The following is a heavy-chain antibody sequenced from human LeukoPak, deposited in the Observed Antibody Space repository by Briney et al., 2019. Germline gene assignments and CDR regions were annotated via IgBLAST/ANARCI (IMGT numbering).Heavy chain of an antibody. V-gene: IGHV3-30*04. CDR3: ASSASGSDWFDP. D-gene: IGHD3-10*01. CDR2: ISHDGSNK. J-gene: IGHJ5*02. Sequence: PGGSLRLSCAASGFTFSSYAMHWVRQAPGKGLEWVAVISHDGSNKYYADSVKGRFTISRDNSKNTLYLQMNSLRAEDTAVYYCASSASGSDWFDPWGQGTLVTVSS. CDR1: GFTFSSYA.